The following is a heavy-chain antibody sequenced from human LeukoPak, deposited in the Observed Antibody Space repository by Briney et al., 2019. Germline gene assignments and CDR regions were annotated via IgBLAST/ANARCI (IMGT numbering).Heavy chain of an antibody. D-gene: IGHD3-10*01. CDR1: GYSISSGYY. V-gene: IGHV4-38-2*02. CDR3: ASSNHRYGSGSYFDY. CDR2: IYHSGST. Sequence: PSETLSLTCTVSGYSISSGYYWGWIRQPPGKGLEWIGSIYHSGSTYYNPSLKSRVTISVDTSKNQFSLKLSSVTAADTAVYYCASSNHRYGSGSYFDYWGQGTLVTVSS. J-gene: IGHJ4*02.